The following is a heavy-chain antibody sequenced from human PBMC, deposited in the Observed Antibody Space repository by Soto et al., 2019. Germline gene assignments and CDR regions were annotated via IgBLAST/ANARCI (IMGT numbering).Heavy chain of an antibody. J-gene: IGHJ4*02. D-gene: IGHD3-22*01. Sequence: GGSLRLSCAASGFTFSSYWMHWVRQAPGKGLVWVSCINSDGSSTSYADSVKGRFTISRDNAKNTLYLQMNSLRAEDTAVYYCAREHSDYYDSSGYYGRVGYFDYWGQGTLVTVSS. CDR3: AREHSDYYDSSGYYGRVGYFDY. CDR1: GFTFSSYW. CDR2: INSDGSST. V-gene: IGHV3-74*01.